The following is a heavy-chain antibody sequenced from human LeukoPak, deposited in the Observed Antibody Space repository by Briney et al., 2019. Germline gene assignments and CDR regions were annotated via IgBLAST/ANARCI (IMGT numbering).Heavy chain of an antibody. D-gene: IGHD3-22*01. CDR1: GFIFDDYA. CDR2: ISSNSGGI. J-gene: IGHJ4*02. CDR3: AKDVQMTRNDYYNYFDY. Sequence: AGGSLRLSCVTPGFIFDDYAMHWVRQGPGKGLEWVSGISSNSGGIAYADSVKGRFTISRDNAKNSLYLQMNSLRPEDTALYYCAKDVQMTRNDYYNYFDYWGQGTLVTVSS. V-gene: IGHV3-9*01.